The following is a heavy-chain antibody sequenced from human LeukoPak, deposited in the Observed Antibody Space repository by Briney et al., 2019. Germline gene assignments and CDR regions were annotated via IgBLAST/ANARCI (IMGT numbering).Heavy chain of an antibody. D-gene: IGHD4-17*01. V-gene: IGHV3-33*01. CDR3: TTLATTATESDC. CDR2: IWYDGSNK. CDR1: GFTFSDSG. J-gene: IGHJ4*02. Sequence: GGSLRLSCAASGFTFSDSGMHWVRQAPGKGLEWVAVIWYDGSNKKYADSVRGRFTISRDNFKNTLHLQMDSLRVEDTAVYYCTTLATTATESDCWGQGTLVTV.